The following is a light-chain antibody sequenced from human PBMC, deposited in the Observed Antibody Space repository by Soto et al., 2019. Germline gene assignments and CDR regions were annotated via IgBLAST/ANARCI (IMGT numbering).Light chain of an antibody. V-gene: IGKV3-20*01. CDR1: QSVSSSY. J-gene: IGKJ1*01. CDR3: RQYGSSPQT. Sequence: EMVLTQSPGTLSFSPGERATLSCRASQSVSSSYLAWYQQKPGQAPRLLIYGASSRATGIPDRFSGSGSGTDFTLTISRLEPEDFAVYYCRQYGSSPQTFGQGTKVESK. CDR2: GAS.